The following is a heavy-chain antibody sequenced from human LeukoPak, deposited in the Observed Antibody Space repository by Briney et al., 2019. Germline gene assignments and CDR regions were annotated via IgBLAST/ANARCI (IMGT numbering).Heavy chain of an antibody. CDR3: ARGAEVPAAPDFFDY. D-gene: IGHD2-2*01. J-gene: IGHJ4*02. CDR1: GYSISSGYY. CDR2: IYHRGST. Sequence: SETLSLTCTVSGYSISSGYYWGWIRQPPGKGLECIGTIYHRGSTYYNPSLKSRVTISVDTSKNRFSLKLSSVTAADTAVYYCARGAEVPAAPDFFDYWGQGTLVTVSS. V-gene: IGHV4-38-2*02.